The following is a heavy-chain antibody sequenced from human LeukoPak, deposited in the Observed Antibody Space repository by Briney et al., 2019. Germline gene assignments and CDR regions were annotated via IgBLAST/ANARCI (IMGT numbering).Heavy chain of an antibody. CDR1: GFTFSSYS. CDR3: ARSAPDSSSWYVPNWFDP. CDR2: ISSSSSTI. Sequence: GGSLRLSCAASGFTFSSYSMNWVRQAPGKGLEWVSYISSSSSTIYYADSVKGRFTISRDNAKNSLYLQMNSLRAEDTAVYYCARSAPDSSSWYVPNWFDPWGQGTLVTVSS. D-gene: IGHD6-13*01. V-gene: IGHV3-48*01. J-gene: IGHJ5*02.